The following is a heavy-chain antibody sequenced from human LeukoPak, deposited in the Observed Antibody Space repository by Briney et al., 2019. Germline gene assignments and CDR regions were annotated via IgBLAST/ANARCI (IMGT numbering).Heavy chain of an antibody. Sequence: GASVKVSCKASGYTFTSYDINWVRQATGQGLEWMGWMNPNRGNTGYAQKFQGRVTMTRNTSISTAYMELSSLRSEDTAVYYCARDNGAYYYDSSGYTNWFDPWGQGTLVTVSS. V-gene: IGHV1-8*01. J-gene: IGHJ5*02. D-gene: IGHD3-22*01. CDR1: GYTFTSYD. CDR3: ARDNGAYYYDSSGYTNWFDP. CDR2: MNPNRGNT.